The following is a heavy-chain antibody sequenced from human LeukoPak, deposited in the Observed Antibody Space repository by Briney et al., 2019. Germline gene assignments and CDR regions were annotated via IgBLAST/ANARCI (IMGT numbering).Heavy chain of an antibody. CDR3: ARDEDWSGYYGAFDI. D-gene: IGHD3-3*01. V-gene: IGHV3-74*01. CDR1: GFTFSIYW. J-gene: IGHJ3*02. Sequence: GGSLRLSCAASGFTFSIYWMHWVRQAPGKGLVWVSRINSDGSSTSYADSVKGRFTISRDNAKNTLYLQMNSLRAEDTAVYYCARDEDWSGYYGAFDIWGQGTMVTVSS. CDR2: INSDGSST.